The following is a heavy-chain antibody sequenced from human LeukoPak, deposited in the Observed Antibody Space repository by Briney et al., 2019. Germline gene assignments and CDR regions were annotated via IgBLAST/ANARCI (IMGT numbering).Heavy chain of an antibody. J-gene: IGHJ5*02. D-gene: IGHD3-22*01. CDR3: ARAIKYYYDSSGYYYAPNWFDP. CDR1: GGSISSYY. Sequence: SETLSLTCTVSGGSISSYYWSWIRQPPGKGLEWIGYIYYSGNTYYNPSLKSRVTISVDTSKNQFSLKLSSVTAADTAVYYCARAIKYYYDSSGYYYAPNWFDPWGQGTLVTVSS. V-gene: IGHV4-59*12. CDR2: IYYSGNT.